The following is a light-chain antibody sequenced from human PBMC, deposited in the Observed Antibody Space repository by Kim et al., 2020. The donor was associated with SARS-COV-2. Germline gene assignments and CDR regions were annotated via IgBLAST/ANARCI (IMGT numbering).Light chain of an antibody. V-gene: IGLV3-21*04. CDR3: QVWDSSSDHPV. CDR2: YDS. CDR1: NIGSKS. Sequence: SSELTQPPSVSVAPGKTARITWGGNNIGSKSVHWYQQKPGQAPVLVIYYDSDRPSGIPERFSGSNSGNTATLTISRVEAGDEADYYCQVWDSSSDHPVFGGGTQLTVL. J-gene: IGLJ3*02.